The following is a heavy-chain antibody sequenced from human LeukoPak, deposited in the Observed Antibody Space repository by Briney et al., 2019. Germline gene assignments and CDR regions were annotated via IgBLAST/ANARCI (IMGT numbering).Heavy chain of an antibody. Sequence: GGSLRLSCVASGFTFSSYGMHWVRQAPGKGPEWVAVISYDGSNKYYVESVKGRFTISRDNSKSTVYLQVNSLRAEDTAVYYCAKGDSSSPFDYWGQGTLVTVSS. CDR2: ISYDGSNK. V-gene: IGHV3-30*18. CDR1: GFTFSSYG. J-gene: IGHJ4*02. CDR3: AKGDSSSPFDY. D-gene: IGHD6-6*01.